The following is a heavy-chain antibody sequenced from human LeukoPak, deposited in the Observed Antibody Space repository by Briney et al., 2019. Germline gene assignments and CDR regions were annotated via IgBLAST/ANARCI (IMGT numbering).Heavy chain of an antibody. D-gene: IGHD6-19*01. CDR3: ARGPTLIGVAGTWPLDY. V-gene: IGHV3-21*01. J-gene: IGHJ4*02. Sequence: GGSLRLSCAASGFTFSDYSMKWVRQARGKGLEWVSSISSASSYKYYGDSVKGRFTISRDNAKNSLYLQMNSLRVEDTAVYYCARGPTLIGVAGTWPLDYWGQGTLVIVSS. CDR1: GFTFSDYS. CDR2: ISSASSYK.